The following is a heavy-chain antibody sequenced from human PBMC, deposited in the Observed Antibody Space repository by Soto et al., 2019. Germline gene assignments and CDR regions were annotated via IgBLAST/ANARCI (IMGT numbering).Heavy chain of an antibody. V-gene: IGHV1-69*13. Sequence: SVKVSCKASGGTFSSYAISWVRQAPGQGLEWMGGIIPIFGTANYAQKFQGRVTITADESTSTAYMELSSLRSEDTAVYYCARDSDGGYCLGYWGQGTLVSVSS. D-gene: IGHD5-12*01. CDR2: IIPIFGTA. CDR1: GGTFSSYA. CDR3: ARDSDGGYCLGY. J-gene: IGHJ4*02.